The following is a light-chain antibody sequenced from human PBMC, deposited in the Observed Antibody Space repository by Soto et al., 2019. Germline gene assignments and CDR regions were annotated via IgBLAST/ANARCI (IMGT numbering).Light chain of an antibody. Sequence: DIQMTQSPSSLSASVGDRVTITCRASQSINTYLNWYQQKPGKAPKLPIYVASTLQSGVPSRFRGSGSGTDFTLTINSLQPEDFATYYCQQSYSTPPLTFGGGTKVEIK. CDR3: QQSYSTPPLT. CDR1: QSINTY. CDR2: VAS. J-gene: IGKJ4*01. V-gene: IGKV1-39*01.